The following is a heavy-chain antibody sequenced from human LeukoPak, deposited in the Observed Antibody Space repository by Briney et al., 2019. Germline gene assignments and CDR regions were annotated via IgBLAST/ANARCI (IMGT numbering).Heavy chain of an antibody. V-gene: IGHV3-48*01. CDR3: ARVGLGVYCGDY. Sequence: GGSLRLSCAASGFTFSSYSMNWVRQAPGKGLEWVSYITSSSSTIHYVDSVKGRFTISRDNSKNSVYLQMNSLRSEDTAVYYFARVGLGVYCGDYWGQGALVTVSS. D-gene: IGHD3-16*01. J-gene: IGHJ4*02. CDR2: ITSSSSTI. CDR1: GFTFSSYS.